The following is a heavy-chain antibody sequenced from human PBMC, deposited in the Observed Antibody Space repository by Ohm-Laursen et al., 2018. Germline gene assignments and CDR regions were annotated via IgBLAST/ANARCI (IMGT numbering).Heavy chain of an antibody. V-gene: IGHV3-23*01. CDR2: ISGSAAST. J-gene: IGHJ6*02. CDR1: GFTFTSYA. Sequence: SLSLSCAASGFTFTSYAMTWVRQAPGKGLEWVSAISGSAASTYYADSVQGRFTISRDNSKNTLYLQMNSLIAEDTALYYCAKGTGEVPYYYGMDVWGQGTTVTVSS. CDR3: AKGTGEVPYYYGMDV. D-gene: IGHD1-14*01.